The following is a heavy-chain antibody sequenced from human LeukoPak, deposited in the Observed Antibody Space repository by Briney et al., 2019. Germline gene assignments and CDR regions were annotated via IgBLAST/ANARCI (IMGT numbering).Heavy chain of an antibody. CDR2: IWYDGSNK. CDR1: GFTFSSYG. Sequence: GRSLRLSCAASGFTFSSYGMHWVRQAPGKGLEWVAVIWYDGSNKYYADSVKGRFTISRDNSKNTVFLQMNSLRGDDTAVYYCARGAPVTMVRGVLWYFDYWGQGTLVTVSS. J-gene: IGHJ4*02. V-gene: IGHV3-33*01. D-gene: IGHD3-10*01. CDR3: ARGAPVTMVRGVLWYFDY.